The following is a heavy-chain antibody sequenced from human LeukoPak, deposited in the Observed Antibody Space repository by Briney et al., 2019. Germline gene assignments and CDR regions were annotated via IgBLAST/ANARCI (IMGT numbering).Heavy chain of an antibody. Sequence: SETLSLTCTASGGSISSYYWSWIRQPPGKRLEWLGYIFYTGSTTYNPSLKSRITISVDTSNNHLSLKLSSVTAADTAVYSCAKRGYFDCWGQGTLVTVTS. CDR3: AKRGYFDC. J-gene: IGHJ4*02. CDR1: GGSISSYY. CDR2: IFYTGST. V-gene: IGHV4-59*01.